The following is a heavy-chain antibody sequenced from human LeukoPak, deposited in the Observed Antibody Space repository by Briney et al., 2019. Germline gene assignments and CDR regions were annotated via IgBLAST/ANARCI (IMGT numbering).Heavy chain of an antibody. CDR3: AKDRIYSSSWYGGAFDI. V-gene: IGHV3-30*02. CDR2: IRYDGSNK. Sequence: GGSLRLSCAASGFTFSSYGMHWVRQAPGKGLEWVAFIRYDGSNKYYADSVKGRFTISRDNSKNTLYLQMNSLRAEDTAVYYCAKDRIYSSSWYGGAFDIWGQGTMVTVSS. D-gene: IGHD6-13*01. CDR1: GFTFSSYG. J-gene: IGHJ3*02.